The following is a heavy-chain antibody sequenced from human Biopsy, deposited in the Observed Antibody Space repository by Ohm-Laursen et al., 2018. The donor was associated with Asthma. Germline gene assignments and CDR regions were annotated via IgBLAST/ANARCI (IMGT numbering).Heavy chain of an antibody. CDR3: AKARIHHFYDSSGYYQHD. V-gene: IGHV3-21*01. CDR2: INSGSTDI. Sequence: SLRLSCAASGFSFRNSNINWVRQAPGKGLEWVSSINSGSTDIKYADSVKGRFTISRDNAKNTLYLQMNSLRAEDTAVYYCAKARIHHFYDSSGYYQHDWGQGTLVTVSS. D-gene: IGHD3-22*01. CDR1: GFSFRNSN. J-gene: IGHJ4*02.